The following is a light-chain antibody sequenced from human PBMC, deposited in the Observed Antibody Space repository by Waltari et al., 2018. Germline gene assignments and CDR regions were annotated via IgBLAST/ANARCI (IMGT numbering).Light chain of an antibody. CDR2: DTN. Sequence: QTVVTQEPSLSVSPGGTVTLTCGLSSGSVSTTYYPSWYQQAPGQAPRTLIFDTNTRSAGVPDRFSGSILDNKAALTITGAQADDECDYYCVLSMGSGIWMFGGVTKLTVL. V-gene: IGLV8-61*01. J-gene: IGLJ3*02. CDR3: VLSMGSGIWM. CDR1: SGSVSTTYY.